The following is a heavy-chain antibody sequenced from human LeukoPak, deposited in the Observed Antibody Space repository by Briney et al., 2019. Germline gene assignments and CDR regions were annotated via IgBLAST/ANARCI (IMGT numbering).Heavy chain of an antibody. CDR3: ARAYQRLGGLSLPDY. CDR2: IHPSTGNP. V-gene: IGHV7-4-1*02. Sequence: GASVKVSCKASGYTFTSYAMNWVRQAPGQGLEWMGWIHPSTGNPTYAQDFTGRFVFSLDTSVSTTYLQISSLKAEDTAVYYCARAYQRLGGLSLPDYWGQGTLVTVSS. CDR1: GYTFTSYA. J-gene: IGHJ4*02. D-gene: IGHD3-16*02.